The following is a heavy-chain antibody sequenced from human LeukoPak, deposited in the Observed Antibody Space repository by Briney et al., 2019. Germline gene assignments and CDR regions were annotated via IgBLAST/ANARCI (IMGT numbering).Heavy chain of an antibody. CDR3: AKELHYGDYGRHYYGMDV. CDR1: GFTFSSYS. D-gene: IGHD4-17*01. J-gene: IGHJ6*02. CDR2: ISSSSSYI. V-gene: IGHV3-21*04. Sequence: GGSLRLSCAASGFTFSSYSMNWVRQAPGKGLEWVSSISSSSSYIYYADSVKGRFTISRDNSKNTLYLQMNSLRAEDTAVYYCAKELHYGDYGRHYYGMDVWGQGTTVTVSS.